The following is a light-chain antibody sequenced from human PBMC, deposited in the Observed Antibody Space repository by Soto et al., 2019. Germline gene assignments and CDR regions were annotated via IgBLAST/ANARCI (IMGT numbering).Light chain of an antibody. Sequence: ETVLTQSPGTLSLSPGERATLSCRASQSVSSNYLGWDQQKPGQAPRLLISGVSTRATGIPDRFSGSGSGTDFTLTISRLEPEDVAVYYCQQYAPSPAITFGQGTRVEIK. J-gene: IGKJ5*01. CDR2: GVS. V-gene: IGKV3-20*01. CDR3: QQYAPSPAIT. CDR1: QSVSSNY.